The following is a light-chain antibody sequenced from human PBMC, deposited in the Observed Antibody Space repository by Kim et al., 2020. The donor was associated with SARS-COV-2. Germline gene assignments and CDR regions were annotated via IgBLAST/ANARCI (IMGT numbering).Light chain of an antibody. CDR1: QSNTVY. CDR2: GAS. CDR3: QQTYSAPYT. Sequence: SASVGDRVTITCRASQSNTVYLSWYQQKPGTAPKLLNYGASTLQSGVPSRFSGSGSGTHFTLTISSLEPEDFGTYYCQQTYSAPYTFGQRTKLEI. V-gene: IGKV1-39*01. J-gene: IGKJ2*01.